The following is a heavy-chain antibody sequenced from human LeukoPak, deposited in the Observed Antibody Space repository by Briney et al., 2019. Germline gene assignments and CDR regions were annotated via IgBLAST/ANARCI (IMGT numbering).Heavy chain of an antibody. CDR3: AIYDSSGYYNY. CDR2: IYSGGRT. CDR1: GFTVSSND. D-gene: IGHD3-22*01. V-gene: IGHV3-53*01. Sequence: GGSLRLSCAASGFTVSSNDMSWVRQAPGKGLEWVSVIYSGGRTFYADSVKGRFTVSRDNSKNALYLQMNSLRAEDTAVYYCAIYDSSGYYNYWGQGTLVTVSS. J-gene: IGHJ4*02.